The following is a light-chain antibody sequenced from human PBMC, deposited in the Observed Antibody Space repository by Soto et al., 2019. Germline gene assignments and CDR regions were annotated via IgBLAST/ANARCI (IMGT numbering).Light chain of an antibody. J-gene: IGKJ1*01. CDR2: ASS. V-gene: IGKV1-9*01. Sequence: IQLTQSPSSLSSSVGDRVTVTCRASQGIGTYLVWYQQKSGKAPTVLIYASSTLQTGVPSRFSGSGSGTDLSLTISSLHTEDVANYYCQQYSTYTPRTFGQGTKVDIK. CDR3: QQYSTYTPRT. CDR1: QGIGTY.